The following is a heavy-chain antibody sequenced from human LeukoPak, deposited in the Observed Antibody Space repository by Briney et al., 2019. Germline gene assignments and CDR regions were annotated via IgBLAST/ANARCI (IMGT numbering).Heavy chain of an antibody. CDR1: GGSFSDYY. V-gene: IGHV4-34*01. CDR3: ARRPSSRGYGNYYMDV. Sequence: SETLSLTCAVYGGSFSDYYWSWIRQPPGKGLEWIGEINHSGNINYNPSLKSRVTLSVDTPTNQFSLKLNSMTAADTALYFCARRPSSRGYGNYYMDVWGKGTAVTISS. J-gene: IGHJ6*03. CDR2: INHSGNI. D-gene: IGHD5-12*01.